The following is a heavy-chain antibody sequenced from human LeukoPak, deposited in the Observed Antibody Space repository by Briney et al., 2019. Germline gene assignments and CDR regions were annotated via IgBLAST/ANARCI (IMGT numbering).Heavy chain of an antibody. V-gene: IGHV3-9*01. J-gene: IGHJ4*02. Sequence: GGSLRLSCAASGFTFDDYAMHWVRQAPGKGLEWVSGISWISGSIGYAGSVKGRFTISRDNAKNSLYLQMNSLRAEDTALYYCAKDRYFDWLTPFDYWGQGTLVTVSS. CDR3: AKDRYFDWLTPFDY. CDR1: GFTFDDYA. CDR2: ISWISGSI. D-gene: IGHD3-9*01.